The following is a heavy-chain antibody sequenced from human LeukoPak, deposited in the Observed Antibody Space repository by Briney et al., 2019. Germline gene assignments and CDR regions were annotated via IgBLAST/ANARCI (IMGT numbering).Heavy chain of an antibody. J-gene: IGHJ4*02. CDR3: TTGPPLANGWELH. CDR1: GFTFSIAW. D-gene: IGHD1-26*01. CDR2: IKSKTDGGTI. Sequence: GGSLRLSCAASGFTFSIAWMSWVRQAPGKGLEWVGRIKSKTDGGTIDYAALVKGRFAISRDDSKNTLYLQMNSLKTEDTAVYYCTTGPPLANGWELHWGQGTLVTVSS. V-gene: IGHV3-15*01.